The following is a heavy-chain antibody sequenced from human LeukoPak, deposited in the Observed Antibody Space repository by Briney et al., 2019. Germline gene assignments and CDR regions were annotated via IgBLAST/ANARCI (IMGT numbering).Heavy chain of an antibody. J-gene: IGHJ4*02. CDR3: ARTTSLTASGYDC. D-gene: IGHD4-17*01. CDR2: MNPYNGDR. V-gene: IGHV1-8*03. Sequence: ASVKVSCKTSGYTFTTYHINWVQQATGQGLEWLGWMNPYNGDRGYAQKFQGRLSITSDTSISTAYMELRSLKSDDTAVYFCARTTSLTASGYDCWGQGTLVTVSS. CDR1: GYTFTTYH.